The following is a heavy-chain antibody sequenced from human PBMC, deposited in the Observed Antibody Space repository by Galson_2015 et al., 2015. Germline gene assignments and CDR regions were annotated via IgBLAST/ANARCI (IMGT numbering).Heavy chain of an antibody. V-gene: IGHV3-48*02. CDR1: GFTFSSYS. Sequence: SLRLSCAASGFTFSSYSMNWVRQAPGKGLEWVSYISSSSSTIYYADSVKGRFTISRDNAKNSLYLQMNSLRDEDTAVYYCARMYYDFWSGYAYYYGMDVWGQGTTVTVSS. CDR2: ISSSSSTI. CDR3: ARMYYDFWSGYAYYYGMDV. D-gene: IGHD3-3*01. J-gene: IGHJ6*02.